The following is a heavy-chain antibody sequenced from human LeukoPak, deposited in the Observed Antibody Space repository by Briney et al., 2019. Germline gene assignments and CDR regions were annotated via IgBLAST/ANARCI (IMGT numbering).Heavy chain of an antibody. CDR1: GITISSNH. CDR3: TTLSGLHFDS. Sequence: GGSLRLSCAASGITISSNHMSWVRQAPGKGLEWVSVIYDGGSTYYADSVKGRFTISRDDSTNTLYLQMDRLETEDTASYYCTTLSGLHFDSWGQGARVT. J-gene: IGHJ4*02. V-gene: IGHV3-66*04. CDR2: IYDGGST. D-gene: IGHD1-26*01.